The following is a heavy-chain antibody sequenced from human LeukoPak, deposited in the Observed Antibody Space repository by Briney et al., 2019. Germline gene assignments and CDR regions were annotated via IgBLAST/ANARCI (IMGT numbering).Heavy chain of an antibody. CDR1: GFTFSSYA. CDR2: TSGSGVST. J-gene: IGHJ3*02. Sequence: QSGGSLRLSRAASGFTFSSYAMSWVRQAPGKGLEWVSATSGSGVSTYYADSVKGRFTISRDNSKNTLYLQMNSLRAEDTAVYYWARDPQEAGTFAFDIWAKGQWSPSLQ. D-gene: IGHD6-13*01. CDR3: ARDPQEAGTFAFDI. V-gene: IGHV3-23*01.